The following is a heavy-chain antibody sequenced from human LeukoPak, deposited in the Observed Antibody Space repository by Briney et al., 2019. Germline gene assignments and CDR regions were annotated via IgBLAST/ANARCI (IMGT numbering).Heavy chain of an antibody. D-gene: IGHD6-13*01. CDR1: GYSFTSYW. CDR2: IYPGDSDT. CDR3: ARPAAAGNYYYYGMDV. V-gene: IGHV5-51*01. J-gene: IGHJ6*02. Sequence: GESLKISCKGSGYSFTSYWIGWVRQMPGKGLEWMGIIYPGDSDTRYSPSFQGQVAISADKSISTAYLQWSSLKASDTAMYYCARPAAAGNYYYYGMDVWGQGTTVTVSS.